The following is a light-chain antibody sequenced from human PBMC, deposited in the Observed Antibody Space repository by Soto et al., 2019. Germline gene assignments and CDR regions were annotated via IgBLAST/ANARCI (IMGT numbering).Light chain of an antibody. CDR2: KAS. CDR3: QQYNSYPLT. J-gene: IGKJ4*01. Sequence: DIQMTQSPSTLPASVGDRVTITCRASQSISSWLAWYQQKPGKAPKVLIHKASSLESGVPSRFSGSGSGTEFTLTISSLQPDDFATYYCQQYNSYPLTFGGGTMVEIK. V-gene: IGKV1-5*03. CDR1: QSISSW.